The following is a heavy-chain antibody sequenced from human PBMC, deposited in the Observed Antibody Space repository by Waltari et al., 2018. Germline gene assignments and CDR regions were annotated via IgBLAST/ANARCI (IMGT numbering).Heavy chain of an antibody. D-gene: IGHD1-26*01. V-gene: IGHV4-31*03. J-gene: IGHJ3*02. CDR3: VRIHSGRDYGDALDI. CDR1: GGSISSGGYY. Sequence: QVQLQESGPGLVKPSQTLSLTCTVSGGSISSGGYYWSWIRQHPGKGLEWIGYIYYSGSTYYNPSLKSRLFMSVDPSKNQFSLMLSSVTAADTAVYYCVRIHSGRDYGDALDIWGQGTMVTVSS. CDR2: IYYSGST.